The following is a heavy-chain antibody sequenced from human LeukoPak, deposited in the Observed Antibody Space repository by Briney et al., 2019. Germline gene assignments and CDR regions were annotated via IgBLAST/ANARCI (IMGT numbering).Heavy chain of an antibody. CDR3: ASDIVIVPAAIPI. Sequence: GGCLRLSCAAYGFTFSRYWMSSVCQAPGKGLGWEANIQQDGSQKYYVDSVKGRFTISRDNAKNALYLQMNSLRAEDTAVYYCASDIVIVPAAIPIWGQGTLVTVSS. D-gene: IGHD2-2*01. CDR1: GFTFSRYW. CDR2: IQQDGSQK. J-gene: IGHJ4*02. V-gene: IGHV3-7*01.